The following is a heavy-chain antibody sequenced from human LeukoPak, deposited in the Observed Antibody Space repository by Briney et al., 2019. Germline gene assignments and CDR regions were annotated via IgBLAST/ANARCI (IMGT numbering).Heavy chain of an antibody. J-gene: IGHJ5*02. V-gene: IGHV3-53*01. CDR2: IYSGGST. CDR3: ARWWGVTGFDP. D-gene: IGHD3-10*01. Sequence: GGSLMLSCATYVFTVSSNYRSSVRQAPGKGMEWVSVIYSGGSTYYADSVKGRFTISRDNSKNTLYLQMNSLRAEDTAVYYCARWWGVTGFDPWGQGTLVTVSS. CDR1: VFTVSSNY.